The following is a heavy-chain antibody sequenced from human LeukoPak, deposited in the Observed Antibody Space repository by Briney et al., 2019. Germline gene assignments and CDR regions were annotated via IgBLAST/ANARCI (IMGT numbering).Heavy chain of an antibody. V-gene: IGHV3-23*01. J-gene: IGHJ3*02. CDR2: ISGSGGST. D-gene: IGHD3-10*01. CDR1: GFTFSSYA. Sequence: GGSLRLSCAASGFTFSSYAMSWVRQAPGKGLEWVSAISGSGGSTYYADSVKGRFTISRDNSENTLYLQMNSLRAEDTAVYYCAKDPSLMVRGVTNAFDIWGQGTMVTVSS. CDR3: AKDPSLMVRGVTNAFDI.